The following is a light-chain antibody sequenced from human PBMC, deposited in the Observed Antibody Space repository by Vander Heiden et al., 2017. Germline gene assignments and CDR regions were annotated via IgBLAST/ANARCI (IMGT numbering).Light chain of an antibody. CDR2: QDS. Sequence: SYELTQPPSVSVSPGQTASITCSGDKLGDKYACWYQQKPGQSPVLVIYQDSKRPSGIPERFSGSNSGNTATLTISGTQAMDEADYYCQVWDSSHVVFGGGTKLTVL. V-gene: IGLV3-1*01. J-gene: IGLJ2*01. CDR1: KLGDKY. CDR3: QVWDSSHVV.